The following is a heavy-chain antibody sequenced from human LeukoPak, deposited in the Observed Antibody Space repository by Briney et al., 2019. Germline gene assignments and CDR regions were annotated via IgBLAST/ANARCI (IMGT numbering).Heavy chain of an antibody. CDR3: ARDRQGTPGTFDI. J-gene: IGHJ3*02. CDR2: IWYDGSQK. D-gene: IGHD1-1*01. V-gene: IGHV3-33*01. CDR1: GLTFTSYG. Sequence: PGRSLRLSCAVSGLTFTSYGMHWVRQGPGKGLEWVAGIWYDGSQKYYADSVKGRFTISRDNSKNTLYLQMNSLRAEDTAVYYCARDRQGTPGTFDIWGQGTMVTVSP.